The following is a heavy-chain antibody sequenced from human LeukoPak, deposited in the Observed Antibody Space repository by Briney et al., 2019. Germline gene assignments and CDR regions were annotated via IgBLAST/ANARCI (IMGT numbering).Heavy chain of an antibody. Sequence: SETLSLTCAVYGGSFSGYYWSWIRQPPGKGLEWIGEINHSGSTNYNPSLKSRVTISVDTSKNQFSLKLSSVTAADTAVYYCARVVKVGYVWGSYPPKYFDYWGQGTLVTVSS. J-gene: IGHJ4*02. V-gene: IGHV4-34*01. D-gene: IGHD3-16*02. CDR1: GGSFSGYY. CDR3: ARVVKVGYVWGSYPPKYFDY. CDR2: INHSGST.